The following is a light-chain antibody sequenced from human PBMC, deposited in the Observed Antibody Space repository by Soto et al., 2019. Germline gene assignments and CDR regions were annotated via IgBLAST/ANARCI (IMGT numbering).Light chain of an antibody. Sequence: QSALTQPAAVSGSPGQSIAISCTGTSSDVGTYNSVSWYQQYPGKAPKLMIHDVSNRPSGVSDRFSGSKSGNTASLTISGLQSEDEADYYCSSYTSSSSYVFGSGTK. CDR1: SSDVGTYNS. CDR3: SSYTSSSSYV. J-gene: IGLJ1*01. V-gene: IGLV2-14*01. CDR2: DVS.